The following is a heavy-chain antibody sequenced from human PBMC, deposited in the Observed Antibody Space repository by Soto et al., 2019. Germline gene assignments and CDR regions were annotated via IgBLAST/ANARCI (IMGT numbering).Heavy chain of an antibody. CDR3: AKEGPEGITFGGVILYPDAFDI. CDR2: ISGSGGST. J-gene: IGHJ3*02. V-gene: IGHV3-23*01. Sequence: EVQLLESGGGLVQPGGSLRLSCAASGFTFSSYAMSWVRQAPGKGLEWVSAISGSGGSTYYADSVKGRFTISRDNSKNTLYLQMNSLRAEDTAVYYCAKEGPEGITFGGVILYPDAFDIWGQGTMVTVSS. CDR1: GFTFSSYA. D-gene: IGHD3-16*02.